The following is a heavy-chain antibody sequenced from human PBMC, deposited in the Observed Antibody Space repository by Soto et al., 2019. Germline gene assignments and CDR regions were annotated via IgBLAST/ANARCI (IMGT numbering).Heavy chain of an antibody. V-gene: IGHV1-69*01. D-gene: IGHD6-19*01. J-gene: IGHJ6*02. Sequence: QVQLVQSGAEVKKPGSSVKGSCKASGGTFSSYAISWVRQAPGQGLEWMGGIIPIFGTAHYAQKFQGKVKITAYESTRTAYMELSSLRSEDTAVYYCARGLDPRIAVAGSGGMDVWGQGTTVTVS. CDR3: ARGLDPRIAVAGSGGMDV. CDR1: GGTFSSYA. CDR2: IIPIFGTA.